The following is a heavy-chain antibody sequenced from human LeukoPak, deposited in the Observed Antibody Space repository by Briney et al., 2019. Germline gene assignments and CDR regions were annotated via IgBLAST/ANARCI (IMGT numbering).Heavy chain of an antibody. CDR1: GFTFSSYG. CDR3: AKDDRVVRHLPDFDY. Sequence: GRSLRLSCAASGFTFSSYGMHWVRQAPGKGLEWVAVISYDGSNKYYADSVKGRFTVSRDNSKNTLYLQMNSLRAEDTAVYYCAKDDRVVRHLPDFDYWGQGTLVTVSS. V-gene: IGHV3-30*18. D-gene: IGHD2-15*01. CDR2: ISYDGSNK. J-gene: IGHJ4*02.